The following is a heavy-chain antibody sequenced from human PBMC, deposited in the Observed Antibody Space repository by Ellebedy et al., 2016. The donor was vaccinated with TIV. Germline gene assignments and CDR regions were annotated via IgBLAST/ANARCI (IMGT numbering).Heavy chain of an antibody. CDR3: AADYGDYVLED. CDR2: LNPILAIA. V-gene: IGHV1-69*02. D-gene: IGHD4-17*01. J-gene: IGHJ4*02. Sequence: AASVKVSCKASGGTFSYYTISWVRQAPGQGLEWMGRLNPILAIATNAEKFQGRLSIPADKPTSTDYMELSSLRSEDTAVYYCAADYGDYVLEDWGQGTLITVSS. CDR1: GGTFSYYT.